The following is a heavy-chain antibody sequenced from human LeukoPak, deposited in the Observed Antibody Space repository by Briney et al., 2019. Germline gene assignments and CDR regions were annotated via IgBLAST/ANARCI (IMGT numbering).Heavy chain of an antibody. CDR3: ARDIKGYYGGSGGAFDI. V-gene: IGHV4-59*01. J-gene: IGHJ3*02. Sequence: PSETLSLTCTVSGGSISSYYWSWIRQPPGKGLEWIGYIYYSGSTNYNPSLKSRVTISVDTSKNQFSLKLSSVTAADTAVYYCARDIKGYYGGSGGAFDIWGQGTMVTVSS. CDR1: GGSISSYY. D-gene: IGHD4-23*01. CDR2: IYYSGST.